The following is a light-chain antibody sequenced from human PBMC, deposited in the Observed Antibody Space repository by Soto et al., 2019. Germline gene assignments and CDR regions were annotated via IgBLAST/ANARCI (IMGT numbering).Light chain of an antibody. CDR3: QSYDSSLSCLYV. Sequence: QSVLTQPPSVSGAPGQRVTISCTGSSSNIGAGYDVHWYQQLPGTAPKLLIYGNSNRPSGVPDRFSGSKSGTSASLAITGLQAEDEAEYDCQSYDSSLSCLYVFGTGTKLTVL. J-gene: IGLJ1*01. CDR2: GNS. V-gene: IGLV1-40*01. CDR1: SSNIGAGYD.